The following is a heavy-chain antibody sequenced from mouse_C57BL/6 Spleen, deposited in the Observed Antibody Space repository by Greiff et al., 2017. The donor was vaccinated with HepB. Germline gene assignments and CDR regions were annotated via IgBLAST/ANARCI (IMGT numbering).Heavy chain of an antibody. J-gene: IGHJ1*03. CDR3: AREEAHWYFDV. D-gene: IGHD1-3*01. Sequence: VQLQQSGAELVRPGASVKLSCKASGYTFTDYYINWVKQRPGQGLEWIARIYPGSGNTYYNEKFKGKATLTAEKSSSTAYMQLSSLTSEDSAVYFCAREEAHWYFDVWGTGTTVTVSS. CDR2: IYPGSGNT. V-gene: IGHV1-76*01. CDR1: GYTFTDYY.